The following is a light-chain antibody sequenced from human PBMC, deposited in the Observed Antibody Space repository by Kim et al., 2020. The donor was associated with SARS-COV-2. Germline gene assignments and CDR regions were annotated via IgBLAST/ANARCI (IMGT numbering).Light chain of an antibody. CDR3: QSYDSNNQGV. V-gene: IGLV6-57*02. CDR1: GGSIASNY. J-gene: IGLJ2*01. CDR2: EDD. Sequence: KTVTISCAGSGGSIASNYVQWYQQHPGSAPTTVIYEDDQRPSGVPDRFSGSIDSSSNSASLTISGLKTEDEADYYCQSYDSNNQGVFGGGTQLTVL.